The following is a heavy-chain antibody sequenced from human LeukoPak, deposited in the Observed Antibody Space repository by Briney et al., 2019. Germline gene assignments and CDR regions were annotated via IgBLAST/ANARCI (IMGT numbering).Heavy chain of an antibody. J-gene: IGHJ4*02. CDR1: GFTFTGYY. V-gene: IGHV1-2*02. CDR3: ARDSYGGNWSLGY. Sequence: ASVKVSCKASGFTFTGYYIHWVRQAPGQGLEWMGWVKPNSGGTNYAQMIQGRVTMTRDTSINTAYMELSGLRSDDTAVYYCARDSYGGNWSLGYWGQGTLVTVSS. CDR2: VKPNSGGT. D-gene: IGHD4-23*01.